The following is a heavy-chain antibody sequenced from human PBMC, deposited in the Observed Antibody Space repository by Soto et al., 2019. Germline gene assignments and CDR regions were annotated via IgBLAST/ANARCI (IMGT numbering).Heavy chain of an antibody. CDR1: GFTFSSYD. CDR3: VRRVSGSYDY. Sequence: VQLAESGGGMVQPGGSLRLSCVASGFTFSSYDMHWVRKAPGKGLEYVSSISSNGGTTYYGNSVKGRFTISRDNSKNTLYLQMGSLIAEDMAVYYCVRRVSGSYDYWGPGTLVNVSS. J-gene: IGHJ4*01. D-gene: IGHD1-26*01. CDR2: ISSNGGTT. V-gene: IGHV3-64*01.